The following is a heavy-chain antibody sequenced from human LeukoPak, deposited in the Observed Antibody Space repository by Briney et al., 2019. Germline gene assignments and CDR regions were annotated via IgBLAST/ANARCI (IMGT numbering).Heavy chain of an antibody. J-gene: IGHJ3*02. V-gene: IGHV1-69*13. CDR2: IIPIFGTA. CDR3: ARVKNPLGAPAYYYDSSGYYIGAFDI. CDR1: GGTFSSYA. Sequence: RASVKVSCKASGGTFSSYAISWVRQAPGQGLEWMGGIIPIFGTANYAQKFQGRVTITADESTSTAYMELSSLRSEDTAVYYCARVKNPLGAPAYYYDSSGYYIGAFDIWGQGTMVTVSS. D-gene: IGHD3-22*01.